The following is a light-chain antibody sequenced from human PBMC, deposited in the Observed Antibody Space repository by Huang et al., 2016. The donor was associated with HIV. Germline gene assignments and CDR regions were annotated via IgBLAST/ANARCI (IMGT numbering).Light chain of an antibody. CDR2: TAS. J-gene: IGKJ2*01. Sequence: DIRLTQSPSSLSASVGDRVTITCRASQTISSYLNWYQQKPGKAPKVVIYTASSLQSGVPSSFTGSGSGTDYTLTISNLQPEDLATYYCQQSYAAPYTFGQGTKLEIK. V-gene: IGKV1-39*01. CDR3: QQSYAAPYT. CDR1: QTISSY.